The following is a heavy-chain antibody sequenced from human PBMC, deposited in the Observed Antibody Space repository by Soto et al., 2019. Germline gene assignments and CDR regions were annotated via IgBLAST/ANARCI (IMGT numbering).Heavy chain of an antibody. V-gene: IGHV3-48*02. J-gene: IGHJ5*02. CDR2: ISSSSSTI. D-gene: IGHD7-27*01. Sequence: EVQLVESGGGLVQPGGSLRLSCAASGFTFSSYSMNWVRQAPGKGLEWVSYISSSSSTIYYADSVKGRITIPRDTDENSLDLQMNSLADEDTAVSYGSRGWGVANNWFDPLGQGTLVSVS. CDR1: GFTFSSYS. CDR3: SRGWGVANNWFDP.